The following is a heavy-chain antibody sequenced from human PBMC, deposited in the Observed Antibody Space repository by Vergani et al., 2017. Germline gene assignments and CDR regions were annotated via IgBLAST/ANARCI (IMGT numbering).Heavy chain of an antibody. Sequence: QVQLVQSGAEVKKPGASVKVSCKASGYTLTSYGISWVRQAPGQGLEWMGWISAYNGNTNYAQKLQGRVTMTTDTSTSTAYMELRSLRSDDPAVYYCARDPDIVVVPAAPYYYYYYGMDVWGQGTTVTVSS. V-gene: IGHV1-18*04. CDR3: ARDPDIVVVPAAPYYYYYYGMDV. CDR2: ISAYNGNT. D-gene: IGHD2-2*01. J-gene: IGHJ6*02. CDR1: GYTLTSYG.